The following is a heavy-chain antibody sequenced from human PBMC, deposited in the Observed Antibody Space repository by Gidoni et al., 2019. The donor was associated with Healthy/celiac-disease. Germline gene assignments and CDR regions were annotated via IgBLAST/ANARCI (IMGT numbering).Heavy chain of an antibody. J-gene: IGHJ6*02. V-gene: IGHV1-69*01. Sequence: EVKKPGSSVNVSCKASAGTFSSYAISWVRQAPGHGFEWLGGIIPIFGTANYAQKFQGRVTITADESTSTAYMELSSLRSEDTAVYYCARNMVRGVIGKTYYYGMDVWGQGTTVTVSS. CDR1: AGTFSSYA. CDR3: ARNMVRGVIGKTYYYGMDV. CDR2: IIPIFGTA. D-gene: IGHD3-10*01.